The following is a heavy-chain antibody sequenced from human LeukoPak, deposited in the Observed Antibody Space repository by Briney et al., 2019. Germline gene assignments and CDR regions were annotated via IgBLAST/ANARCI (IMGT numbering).Heavy chain of an antibody. CDR3: ARHYYYGSGTYY. Sequence: SETLSLTCTVSGGSISSSSYYWGWIRQPPGKGLEWIGSIYYSGSTYYKPSLKSRVTISVDTSKNQFSLKLSSVTAADTAVYYCARHYYYGSGTYYWGQGTLVTVSS. V-gene: IGHV4-39*01. CDR2: IYYSGST. D-gene: IGHD3-10*01. J-gene: IGHJ4*02. CDR1: GGSISSSSYY.